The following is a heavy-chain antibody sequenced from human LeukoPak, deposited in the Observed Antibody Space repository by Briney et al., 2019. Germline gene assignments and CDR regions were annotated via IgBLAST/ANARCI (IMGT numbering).Heavy chain of an antibody. D-gene: IGHD5-24*01. CDR2: ISYSGST. V-gene: IGHV4-61*01. CDR1: GGSVNSGTYY. CDR3: ARGGRWLQFNY. J-gene: IGHJ4*02. Sequence: SETLSLTCTVSGGSVNSGTYYWSWIRKPPGKGLEWIGYISYSGSTNYNPSLKSRVTISVDTSKNQFSLKLSSVTAADTAVYYCARGGRWLQFNYWGQGTLVTVPS.